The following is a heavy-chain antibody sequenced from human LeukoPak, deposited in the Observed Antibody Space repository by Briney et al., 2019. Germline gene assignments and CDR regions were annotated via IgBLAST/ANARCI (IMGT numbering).Heavy chain of an antibody. Sequence: SETLFLTCTVSGGSISSSSYYWGWIRQPAGKGLEWIGRIYTSGSTNYNPSLKSRVTISLDTSKNQFSLKLSSVTAADTAVYYCARTQTPTLFDYWGQGTLVTVSS. V-gene: IGHV4-61*02. CDR2: IYTSGST. CDR3: ARTQTPTLFDY. CDR1: GGSISSSSYY. J-gene: IGHJ4*02.